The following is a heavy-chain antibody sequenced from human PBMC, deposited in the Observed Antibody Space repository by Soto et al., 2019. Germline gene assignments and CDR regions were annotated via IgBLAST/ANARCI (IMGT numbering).Heavy chain of an antibody. J-gene: IGHJ4*02. D-gene: IGHD2-15*01. CDR2: TYYRSKWYN. CDR3: ARDLVYDYCSGGSCYAFDY. V-gene: IGHV6-1*01. Sequence: SPTLSLTCAISGDSVSSNSAAWNWIRQSPSRGLEWLGRTYYRSKWYNDYAVSVKSRITINPDTSKNQFSLQLNSVTPEDTAVYYCARDLVYDYCSGGSCYAFDYWGQGTLVTVSS. CDR1: GDSVSSNSAA.